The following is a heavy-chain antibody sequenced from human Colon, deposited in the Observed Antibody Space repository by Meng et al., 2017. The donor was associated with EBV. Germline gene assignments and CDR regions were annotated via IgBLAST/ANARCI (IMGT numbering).Heavy chain of an antibody. CDR3: ATQESRDGHNPN. CDR1: GGSISSSYW. J-gene: IGHJ4*02. V-gene: IGHV4-4*02. Sequence: QLQESXXGLVKXSGTLPLTCVVSGGSISSSYWWTWVRQSPGKGLEWIGEMYHSGTTNYNPSLKSRVTISMGKSNNQLSLKLNSVTAADTAVYYCATQESRDGHNPNWGQGTLGTVSS. CDR2: MYHSGTT. D-gene: IGHD5-24*01.